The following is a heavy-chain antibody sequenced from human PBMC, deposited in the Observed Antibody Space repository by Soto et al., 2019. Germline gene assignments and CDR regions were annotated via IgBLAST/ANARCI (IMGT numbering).Heavy chain of an antibody. D-gene: IGHD2-15*01. J-gene: IGHJ5*02. V-gene: IGHV2-5*01. CDR3: AHLISVGVVAAINWFDP. CDR2: IYWNDDK. Sequence: SVPTLVNPTQTLPLTCTFSGFSFSTSGVGVGWIRQPPGKALEWLALIYWNDDKRYSPSLKIRLTITKDTSKNQVVLTMTNMDPVDTATYYCAHLISVGVVAAINWFDPWGQGTLVTVSS. CDR1: GFSFSTSGVG.